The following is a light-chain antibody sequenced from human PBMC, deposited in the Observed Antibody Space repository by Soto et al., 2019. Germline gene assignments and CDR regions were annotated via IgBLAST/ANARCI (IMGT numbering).Light chain of an antibody. J-gene: IGKJ1*01. Sequence: EIVMTQSPATLSVSPGERATLSCRASQSVSSDLAWYHQKPGQAPRLLIYGASTRATGIPARFSGSGSGTEFTLTINSLQSEDFAVYYCQQYGSSPPWTFGQGTKVDIK. V-gene: IGKV3-15*01. CDR1: QSVSSD. CDR2: GAS. CDR3: QQYGSSPPWT.